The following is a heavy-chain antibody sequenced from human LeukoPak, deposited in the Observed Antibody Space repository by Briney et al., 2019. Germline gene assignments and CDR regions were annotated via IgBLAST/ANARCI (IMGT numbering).Heavy chain of an antibody. CDR3: ARDLYGGNSFDY. D-gene: IGHD4-23*01. J-gene: IGHJ4*02. CDR1: GFTFSSYA. V-gene: IGHV3-30-3*01. Sequence: GKSLRLSCAASGFTFSSYAMHWVRQALGKGLEWVAVISYDGSNKYYADSVKGRFTISRDNSKNTLYLQMNSLRAEDTAVYYCARDLYGGNSFDYWGQGTLVTVSS. CDR2: ISYDGSNK.